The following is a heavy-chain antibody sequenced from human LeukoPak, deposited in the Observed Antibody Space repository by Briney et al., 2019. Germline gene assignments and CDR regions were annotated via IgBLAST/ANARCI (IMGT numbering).Heavy chain of an antibody. J-gene: IGHJ4*02. CDR1: GFTFSSYA. CDR2: ISGSGGST. V-gene: IGHV3-23*01. CDR3: AKDKYCSSTSCYKRHFDY. D-gene: IGHD2-2*02. Sequence: GGSLRLSCAASGFTFSSYAMSWVRQAPGKGLEWVSAISGSGGSTYYADSVKGRFTISRDNSKNTLYLQMNSLRAEDTAVYYCAKDKYCSSTSCYKRHFDYWGQGTLVTVSS.